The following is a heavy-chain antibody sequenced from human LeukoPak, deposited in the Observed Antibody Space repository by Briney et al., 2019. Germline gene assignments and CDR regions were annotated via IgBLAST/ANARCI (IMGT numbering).Heavy chain of an antibody. CDR3: ARERGGGGSYDY. CDR2: IIPIFGTA. Sequence: SVKVSCKASGGTFSSYAISWVRQAPGQGLEWMGGIIPIFGTANYAQKFQGRVTITADKSTSTAYIELSSLRSEDTAVYYCARERGGGGSYDYWGQGTLVTVSS. J-gene: IGHJ4*02. CDR1: GGTFSSYA. V-gene: IGHV1-69*06. D-gene: IGHD1-26*01.